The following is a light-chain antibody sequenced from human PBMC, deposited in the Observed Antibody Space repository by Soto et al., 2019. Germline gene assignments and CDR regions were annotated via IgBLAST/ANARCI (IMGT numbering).Light chain of an antibody. V-gene: IGKV3-15*01. Sequence: EIVMTQSPATLSVFPGERATLSCRASQSLNNCLAWYQQKPGQAPRLLIYDVSTRATGVPARFSGSGSGTEFTLAISSLQSEDFAVYYCQQHNGWPLTFGQGTKVEIK. CDR2: DVS. CDR1: QSLNNC. CDR3: QQHNGWPLT. J-gene: IGKJ4*01.